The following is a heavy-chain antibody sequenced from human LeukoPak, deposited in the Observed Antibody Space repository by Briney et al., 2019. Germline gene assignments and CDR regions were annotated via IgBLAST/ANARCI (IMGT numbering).Heavy chain of an antibody. J-gene: IGHJ4*02. D-gene: IGHD6-13*01. V-gene: IGHV3-43*01. Sequence: GGSLRLSCAASGFTFEDYTMHWVRQAPGKGLEWVSLITWDGGSIYYADSVKGRFTISRDNAKNSLYLQMNSLRAEDTAVYYCARASRRIAAAGTLVDYWGQGTLVTVSS. CDR3: ARASRRIAAAGTLVDY. CDR2: ITWDGGSI. CDR1: GFTFEDYT.